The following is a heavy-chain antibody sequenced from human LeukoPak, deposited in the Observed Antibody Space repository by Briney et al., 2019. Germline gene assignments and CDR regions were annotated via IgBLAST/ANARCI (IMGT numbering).Heavy chain of an antibody. CDR1: GFTFSSYV. Sequence: GGSLRLSCAASGFTFSSYVMHWVRQAPGKGLEWVAIISYDGSNEYYADSVKGRFTISRDNSKNTLYLQMNSLRAADTAVYYCARADYDSSGYYYYYYMDVWGKGTTVTVSS. V-gene: IGHV3-30*04. CDR3: ARADYDSSGYYYYYYMDV. D-gene: IGHD3-22*01. J-gene: IGHJ6*03. CDR2: ISYDGSNE.